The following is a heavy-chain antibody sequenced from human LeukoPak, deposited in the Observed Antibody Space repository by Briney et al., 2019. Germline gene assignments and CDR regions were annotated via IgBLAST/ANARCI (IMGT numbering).Heavy chain of an antibody. J-gene: IGHJ3*01. CDR1: GYTFTAYC. Sequence: ASVKVSCKASGYTFTAYCMHWVRQVPGQGLEWMGRINPNSGDTDYAQKFQGRVIMTRDTSISTAYMEVSRLRSDDTAVYYCARVDSGHDYGPFGGQGTTVTVSS. D-gene: IGHD5-12*01. CDR2: INPNSGDT. CDR3: ARVDSGHDYGPF. V-gene: IGHV1-2*06.